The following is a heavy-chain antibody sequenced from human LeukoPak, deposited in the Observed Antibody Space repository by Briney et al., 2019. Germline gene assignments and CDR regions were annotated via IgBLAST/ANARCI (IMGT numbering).Heavy chain of an antibody. CDR3: ARARDGYSTSPSFDY. D-gene: IGHD5-24*01. CDR1: GGSISSYY. V-gene: IGHV4-59*01. J-gene: IGHJ4*02. CDR2: IYYSGST. Sequence: SETLSLTCTVSGGSISSYYWSWIRQPPGKGLEWIGYIYYSGSTNYNPSLKSRVTISVDTSKNQFSLKLSSVTAADTAVYYCARARDGYSTSPSFDYWGQGTLVTVSS.